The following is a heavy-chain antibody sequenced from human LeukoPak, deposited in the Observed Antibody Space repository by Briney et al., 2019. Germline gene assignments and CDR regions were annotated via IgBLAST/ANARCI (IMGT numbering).Heavy chain of an antibody. CDR1: GYSFATYW. V-gene: IGHV5-51*01. Sequence: GESLQTSCKGSGYSFATYWIGWLRQMPGKGLEWMGTIYPGDSDTKYSPSFQRQVTISVDKSINTAYLQWSSLKASDTAMYYCATSTMIRGVFNWFDLWGQGTLVTVSS. CDR3: ATSTMIRGVFNWFDL. D-gene: IGHD3-10*01. CDR2: IYPGDSDT. J-gene: IGHJ5*02.